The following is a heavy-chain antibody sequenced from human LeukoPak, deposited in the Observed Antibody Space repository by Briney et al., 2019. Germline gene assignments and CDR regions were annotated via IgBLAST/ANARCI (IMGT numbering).Heavy chain of an antibody. CDR3: ARETGSAVGSTDFDY. CDR2: ITGSGGNT. J-gene: IGHJ4*02. CDR1: GFIFSSYS. V-gene: IGHV3-23*01. Sequence: GGSLRLSCAASGFIFSSYSMSWVRQAPGKGLGWVSVITGSGGNTYYADSVKGRFTISRDNSKNTLYLQMNSLRAEDTAVYYCARETGSAVGSTDFDYWGQGTLVTVSS. D-gene: IGHD4-17*01.